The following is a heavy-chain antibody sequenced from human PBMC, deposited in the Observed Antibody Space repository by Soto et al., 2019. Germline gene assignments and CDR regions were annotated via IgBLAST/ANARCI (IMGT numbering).Heavy chain of an antibody. J-gene: IGHJ6*02. CDR2: IYHTGIA. D-gene: IGHD3-16*01. V-gene: IGHV4-4*02. CDR1: GDSITNNHW. Sequence: SETLSLTCTVYGDSITNNHWWSWVRQPPGKGPELIGEIYHTGIANYNPSLESRVAISVDKSKNQFSLSLTSVTAADTAVYYCVSKLGPYYYGLDVWGQGTTVTVSS. CDR3: VSKLGPYYYGLDV.